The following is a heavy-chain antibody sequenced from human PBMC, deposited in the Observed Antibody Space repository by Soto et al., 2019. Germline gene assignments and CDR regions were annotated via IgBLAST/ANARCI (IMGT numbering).Heavy chain of an antibody. V-gene: IGHV4-59*01. CDR3: ARGTYYYDSSGYYNCFDP. CDR2: IYYSGST. CDR1: GGSISSYY. D-gene: IGHD3-22*01. J-gene: IGHJ5*02. Sequence: SETLSLTCTVSGGSISSYYWSWIRQPPGKGLEWIGYIYYSGSTNYNPSLKSRVTISVDTSKNQFSLKLSSVTAADTAVYYCARGTYYYDSSGYYNCFDPWGQGTLVTVSS.